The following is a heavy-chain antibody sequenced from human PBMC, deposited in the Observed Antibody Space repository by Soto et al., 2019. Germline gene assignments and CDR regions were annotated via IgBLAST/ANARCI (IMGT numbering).Heavy chain of an antibody. D-gene: IGHD1-26*01. CDR2: ISYDGSNK. V-gene: IGHV3-30-3*01. Sequence: QVQLVESGGGVVQPGRSLRLSCAASGFTFSSYAMNWVRQAPGKGLEWVADISYDGSNKYSADSVKGRFTISRDNSKKAMYLQMNDLKAGDTAVYYCAGNIVGAASIALDPWGQGTLVTVSS. J-gene: IGHJ5*02. CDR3: AGNIVGAASIALDP. CDR1: GFTFSSYA.